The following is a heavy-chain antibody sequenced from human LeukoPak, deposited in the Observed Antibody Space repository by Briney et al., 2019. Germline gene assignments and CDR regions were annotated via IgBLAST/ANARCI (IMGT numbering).Heavy chain of an antibody. CDR3: AKDRYSYAFEYSDS. V-gene: IGHV3-30*18. Sequence: GGSLRLSCAASGFTFSSYGMHWVRQATGKGLDWVAVISNDGSKKYYADSVKGRFTISRDNSKNTLSLQVSSLRTEDTAVYYCAKDRYSYAFEYSDSWGQGTLVTVSS. CDR2: ISNDGSKK. D-gene: IGHD5-18*01. CDR1: GFTFSSYG. J-gene: IGHJ4*02.